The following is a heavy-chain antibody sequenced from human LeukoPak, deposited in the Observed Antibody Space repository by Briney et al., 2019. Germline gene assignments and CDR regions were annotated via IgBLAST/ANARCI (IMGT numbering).Heavy chain of an antibody. V-gene: IGHV3-7*01. CDR1: GFTFSSYS. J-gene: IGHJ6*02. Sequence: GGSLRLSCAASGFTFSSYSMNWVRQAPGKGLEWVANIKQDGSEKYYVDSVKGRFTISRDNAKNSLYLQMNSLRAEDTAVYYCARDRLYYDFWSGYVGMDVWGQGTTVTVSS. CDR3: ARDRLYYDFWSGYVGMDV. D-gene: IGHD3-3*01. CDR2: IKQDGSEK.